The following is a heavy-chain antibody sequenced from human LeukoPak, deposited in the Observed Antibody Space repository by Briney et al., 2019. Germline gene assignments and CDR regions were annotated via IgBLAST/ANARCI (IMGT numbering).Heavy chain of an antibody. V-gene: IGHV3-30*18. J-gene: IGHJ6*02. CDR3: AKGGYYDSSGYSYYYGMDV. CDR1: GFTFSSYG. CDR2: ISYDGSNK. D-gene: IGHD3-22*01. Sequence: GGSLRLTCAASGFTFSSYGMHWVRQAPGKGLEGVSVISYDGSNKYYADSVKGRFTISRDNSKNTLYLQMNSLRAEDTAVYYCAKGGYYDSSGYSYYYGMDVWGQGTTVTVSS.